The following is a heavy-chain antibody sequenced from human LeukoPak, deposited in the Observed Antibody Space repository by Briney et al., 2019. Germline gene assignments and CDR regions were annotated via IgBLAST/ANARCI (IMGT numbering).Heavy chain of an antibody. CDR2: IYSGGST. CDR1: GFTVGSTY. Sequence: GGSLRLSCAASGFTVGSTYISWVRQAPGKGLEWVSVIYSGGSTKYADSVKARFTISRDNPKNTVYLQMNNLRAEDTAVYYCARATLDNWGQGTLVTVSS. CDR3: ARATLDN. V-gene: IGHV3-53*01. J-gene: IGHJ4*02.